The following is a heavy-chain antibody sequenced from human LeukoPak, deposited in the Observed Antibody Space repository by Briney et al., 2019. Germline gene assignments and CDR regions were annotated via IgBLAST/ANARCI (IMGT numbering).Heavy chain of an antibody. CDR1: GGSISSSSYY. CDR3: ARQEIEGVRGVIYGTWFDP. J-gene: IGHJ5*02. V-gene: IGHV4-39*01. D-gene: IGHD3-10*01. Sequence: PSETLSLTCTVSGGSISSSSYYWGWIRQPPGKGLEWIGSIYYSGSTYYNPSLKSRVTIPVHTSKNQFSLKLSSVTAADTAVYYCARQEIEGVRGVIYGTWFDPWGQETIVTVSS. CDR2: IYYSGST.